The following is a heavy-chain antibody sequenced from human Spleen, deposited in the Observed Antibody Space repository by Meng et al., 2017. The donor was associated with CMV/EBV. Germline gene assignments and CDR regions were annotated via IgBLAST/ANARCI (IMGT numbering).Heavy chain of an antibody. CDR2: IKQDGSEK. J-gene: IGHJ4*02. Sequence: GGSLRLSCAASGFTFSSYWMSWVRQAPGKGLEWVANIKQDGSEKYYVDSVKGRFTISRDNAKNSLYLQMNSLRAEDTAVYYCARYAVAGKYYYFDYWGQGTLVTVSS. CDR3: ARYAVAGKYYYFDY. CDR1: GFTFSSYW. V-gene: IGHV3-7*01. D-gene: IGHD6-19*01.